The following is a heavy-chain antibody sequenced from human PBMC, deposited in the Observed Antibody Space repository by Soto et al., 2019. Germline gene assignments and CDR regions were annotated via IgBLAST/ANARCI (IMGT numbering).Heavy chain of an antibody. D-gene: IGHD2-2*02. Sequence: EVQLVESGGGLVQPGGSLRLSCAASGFTFNNYAMNWVRRAPGKGLEWVSYISSSSGTIFYADSVEGRFTISRDNAKNSRYLLMNTLRGEHTAVYYCARDNDGPQYASSYNDFWGQGTLVTVSS. CDR1: GFTFNNYA. CDR2: ISSSSGTI. CDR3: ARDNDGPQYASSYNDF. J-gene: IGHJ4*02. V-gene: IGHV3-48*01.